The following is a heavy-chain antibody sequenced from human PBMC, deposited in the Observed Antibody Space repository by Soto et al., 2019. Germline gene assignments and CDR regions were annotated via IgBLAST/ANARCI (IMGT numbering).Heavy chain of an antibody. CDR1: GFTFGDYA. V-gene: IGHV3-49*03. CDR3: ISHSFHTRLTDDAFDI. D-gene: IGHD7-27*01. J-gene: IGHJ3*02. CDR2: IRSKAYGGTT. Sequence: GGSLRLSCTASGFTFGDYAMSWFRQAPGKGLEWVGFIRSKAYGGTTEYAASVKGRFTISRDDSKSIAYLQMNSLKTEDTAVYYCISHSFHTRLTDDAFDIWGQGTMVTVSS.